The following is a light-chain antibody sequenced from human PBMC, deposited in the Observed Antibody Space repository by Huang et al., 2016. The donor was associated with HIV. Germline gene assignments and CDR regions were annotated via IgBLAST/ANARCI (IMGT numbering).Light chain of an antibody. CDR1: QYVGNN. CDR2: GAS. CDR3: QQYNNWPRT. J-gene: IGKJ2*01. Sequence: ERVMTQSPATLSASPGDRATLSCRARQYVGNNLAWYRQKPGQAPRRHIHGASTRATDIPARFSASGSGVEFTLTISSLQSEDFGIYYCQQYNNWPRTFGQGTKLEIK. V-gene: IGKV3-15*01.